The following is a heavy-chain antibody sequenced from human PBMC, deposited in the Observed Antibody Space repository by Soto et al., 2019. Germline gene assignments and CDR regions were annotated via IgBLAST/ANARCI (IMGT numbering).Heavy chain of an antibody. CDR3: ARERQGSGFDP. J-gene: IGHJ5*02. CDR2: IIPILGIA. CDR1: GYTLTELS. Sequence: GASVKVSCKVSGYTLTELSMHWVRPAPGQGLEWMGRIIPILGIANYAQKFQGRVTITADKSTSTAYMELSSLRSEDTAVYYCARERQGSGFDPWGQGTPVTVSS. V-gene: IGHV1-69*04.